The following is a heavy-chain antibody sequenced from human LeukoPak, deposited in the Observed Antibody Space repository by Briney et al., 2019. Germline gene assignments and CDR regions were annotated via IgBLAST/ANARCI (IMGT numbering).Heavy chain of an antibody. V-gene: IGHV5-51*01. Sequence: PGESLKISCKGSGYSFTTYWIAWVRQTPGKGLEWMGVIYPGDSDTRYSPSFQGQVTISADMSISTAYLHWSSLKASDTAMYYCATAARGAAADYFDSWGQGTLLTVSS. CDR3: ATAARGAAADYFDS. CDR2: IYPGDSDT. D-gene: IGHD6-13*01. J-gene: IGHJ4*02. CDR1: GYSFTTYW.